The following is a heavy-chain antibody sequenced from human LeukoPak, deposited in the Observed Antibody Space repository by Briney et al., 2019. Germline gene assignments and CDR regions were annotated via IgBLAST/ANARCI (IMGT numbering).Heavy chain of an antibody. Sequence: ASVKVSCKASGYTFTSYGISWVRQAPGQGLEWMGGIIPIFGTANYAQKFQGRVTITADESTSTAYMELSSLRSEDTAVYYCARGYGYCSGGSCYYNWFDPWGQGTLVTVSS. CDR3: ARGYGYCSGGSCYYNWFDP. CDR1: GYTFTSYG. CDR2: IIPIFGTA. D-gene: IGHD2-15*01. V-gene: IGHV1-69*13. J-gene: IGHJ5*02.